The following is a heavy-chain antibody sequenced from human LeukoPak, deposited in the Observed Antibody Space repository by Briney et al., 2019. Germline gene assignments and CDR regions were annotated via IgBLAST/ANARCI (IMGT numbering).Heavy chain of an antibody. D-gene: IGHD6-19*01. CDR3: ARAIAVAPDY. V-gene: IGHV4-61*01. Sequence: SQTLSLTCTVSGGSISSGSYYWSWIRQPPGKGLEWIGYIYYSGSTNYNPSLKSRVTISVDTSKNQFSLKLSSVTAADTAVYYCARAIAVAPDYWGQGTLVTVSS. J-gene: IGHJ4*02. CDR1: GGSISSGSYY. CDR2: IYYSGST.